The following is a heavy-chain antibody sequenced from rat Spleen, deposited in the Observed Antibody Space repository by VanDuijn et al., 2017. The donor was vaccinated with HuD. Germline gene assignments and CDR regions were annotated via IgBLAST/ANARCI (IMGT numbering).Heavy chain of an antibody. CDR1: GFSFSDYG. V-gene: IGHV5-19*01. Sequence: EVQLVESGGGLVQPGRSLKLSCAASGFSFSDYGMHWIRQAPTKGLEWVASISPNGDLTYYRDSVKGRFTISRDNAKSTLYLQMDSLRSEDTATYYSATYSADKPTNYWGQGVMVTVSS. CDR3: ATYSADKPTNY. D-gene: IGHD1-11*01. J-gene: IGHJ2*01. CDR2: ISPNGDLT.